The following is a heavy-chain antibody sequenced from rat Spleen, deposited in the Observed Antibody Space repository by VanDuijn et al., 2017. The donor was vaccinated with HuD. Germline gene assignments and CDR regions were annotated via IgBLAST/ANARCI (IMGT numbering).Heavy chain of an antibody. D-gene: IGHD4-3*01. CDR2: ISYDGGST. J-gene: IGHJ2*01. CDR3: TTETPLNNSGYSTLFDY. CDR1: GFTFSNYG. Sequence: EVQLVESGGGLVQPGRSMKLSCAASGFTFSNYGMARVRQAPKKGLEWVAYISYDGGSTYYRDSVKGRFTISRDNAKSTLYLQMDSLRSEDTATYYCTTETPLNNSGYSTLFDYWGQGVMVTVSS. V-gene: IGHV5-20*01.